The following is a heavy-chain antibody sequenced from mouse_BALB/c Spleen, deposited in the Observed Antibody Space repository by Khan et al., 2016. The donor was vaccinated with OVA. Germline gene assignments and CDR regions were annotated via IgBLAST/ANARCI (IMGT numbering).Heavy chain of an antibody. J-gene: IGHJ3*01. V-gene: IGHV1S132*01. CDR1: GYTFTNYW. CDR2: RFHGTGTT. Sequence: QVQLQQSGAELVKPGASVKLSCKTSGYTFTNYWIQWVKQRPGQGLGWSGERFHGTGTTYYNENYKAKATLTIDTSYSTAYIQLSSLTSEDSAVYFCARCYFGNYEFAYWGQGTLVTVSA. D-gene: IGHD2-1*01. CDR3: ARCYFGNYEFAY.